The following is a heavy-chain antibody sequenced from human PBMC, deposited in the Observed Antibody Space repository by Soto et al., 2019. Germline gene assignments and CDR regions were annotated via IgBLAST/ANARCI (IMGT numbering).Heavy chain of an antibody. CDR3: ARGREYSRKFDP. J-gene: IGHJ5*02. V-gene: IGHV1-8*01. D-gene: IGHD6-6*01. Sequence: ASVKVSCKASGYTFTSYDINWVRQATGQGLEWMGWMNPNSGNTGYAQKFQGRVTMTRNTSISTAYMELSSLRSEDTAVYYCARGREYSRKFDPWGQGTLVTSPQ. CDR1: GYTFTSYD. CDR2: MNPNSGNT.